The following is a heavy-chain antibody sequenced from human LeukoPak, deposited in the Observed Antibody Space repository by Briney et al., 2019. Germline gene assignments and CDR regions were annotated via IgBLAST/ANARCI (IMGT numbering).Heavy chain of an antibody. Sequence: PGRSLRLSCTASGFTFSNAWMSWVRQAPGKGLEWVGRIKSKTNGGTTDYAAPVKGRFTISRDDSINTLYLQMNSLKTEDTAVYYCTTTPPLFLISFGGVIADFWGQGTLVTVSS. J-gene: IGHJ4*02. CDR3: TTTPPLFLISFGGVIADF. V-gene: IGHV3-15*01. CDR2: IKSKTNGGTT. D-gene: IGHD3-16*02. CDR1: GFTFSNAW.